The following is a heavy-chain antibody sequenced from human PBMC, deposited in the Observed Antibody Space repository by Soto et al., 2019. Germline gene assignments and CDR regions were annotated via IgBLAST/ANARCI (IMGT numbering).Heavy chain of an antibody. CDR1: GFTFSSYG. Sequence: VVSLVLSCVASGFTFSSYGMHWVRQAPGKGLEWVAVIWYDASKKYYADSVKGRFTISRDNSKNTLYLQMYSLRAEDTAVYYCAEADEESRSYFGQFDSWCPGTRVTV. CDR2: IWYDASKK. D-gene: IGHD2-2*01. CDR3: AEADEESRSYFGQFDS. J-gene: IGHJ4*02. V-gene: IGHV3-33*06.